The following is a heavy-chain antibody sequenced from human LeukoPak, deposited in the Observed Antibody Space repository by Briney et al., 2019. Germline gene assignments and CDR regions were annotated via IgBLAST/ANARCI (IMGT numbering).Heavy chain of an antibody. D-gene: IGHD5-18*01. CDR1: GGSFSGYY. Sequence: SETLSLTCAVYGGSFSGYYWSWIRQPPGKGLEWIGEINHSGSTNYNPSLKSRVTISVDTSKNQFSLNLSSVTAADTAVYYCARHPTALVSYGFDPWGQGTLVTVSS. V-gene: IGHV4-34*01. J-gene: IGHJ5*02. CDR3: ARHPTALVSYGFDP. CDR2: INHSGST.